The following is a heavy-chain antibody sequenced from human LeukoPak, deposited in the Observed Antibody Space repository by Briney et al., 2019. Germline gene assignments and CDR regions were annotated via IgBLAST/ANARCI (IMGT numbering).Heavy chain of an antibody. V-gene: IGHV5-51*01. J-gene: IGHJ2*01. CDR2: IHSGHSNS. Sequence: LREPLKISCVCSGSRFSTYWIAWARQMPPKGVEWMGNIHSGHSNSVYSPSFQAQVPISVDKPITTAYLQWSSMKASDTAMYYCERHQGVPDFYWYFDLWGRGTLLTVSS. CDR3: ERHQGVPDFYWYFDL. D-gene: IGHD3-3*01. CDR1: GSRFSTYW.